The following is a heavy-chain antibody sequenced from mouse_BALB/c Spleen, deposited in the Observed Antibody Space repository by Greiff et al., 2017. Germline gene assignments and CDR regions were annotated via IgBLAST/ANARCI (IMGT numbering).Heavy chain of an antibody. CDR1: GYTFTSYT. CDR2: INPSSGYT. Sequence: VQLQQSAAELARPGASVKMSCKASGYTFTSYTMHWVKQRPGQGLEWIGYINPSSGYTEYNQKFKDKTTLTADKSSSTAYMQLSSLTSEDSAVYYCARYYGNSYAMDYWGQGTSVTVSS. D-gene: IGHD2-1*01. J-gene: IGHJ4*01. CDR3: ARYYGNSYAMDY. V-gene: IGHV1-4*02.